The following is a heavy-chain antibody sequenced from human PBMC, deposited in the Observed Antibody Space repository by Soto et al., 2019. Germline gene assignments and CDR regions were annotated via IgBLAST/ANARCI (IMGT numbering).Heavy chain of an antibody. CDR2: ISYDGSNK. J-gene: IGHJ4*02. V-gene: IGHV3-30-3*01. CDR3: ARGGSSAPFDY. CDR1: GFTFSSYA. D-gene: IGHD2-2*01. Sequence: GGSLRLSCAASGFTFSSYAMHWVRQAPGKGLEWVAVISYDGSNKYYADSVKGRFTISRDNSKNTLYLQMNSLRAEDTAVYYCARGGSSAPFDYWGQGTLVTVSS.